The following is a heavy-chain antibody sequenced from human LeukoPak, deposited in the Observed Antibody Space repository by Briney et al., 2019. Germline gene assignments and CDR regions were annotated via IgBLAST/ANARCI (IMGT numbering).Heavy chain of an antibody. CDR2: IYENGGTT. CDR3: AKDFRIGYSAHFDY. J-gene: IGHJ4*02. Sequence: GGSLRLSCVGSGFSFRSHAMSWVRQAPEKGMEFVSGIYENGGTTYYADSVKGRFSISRDNSKNTLYLQMDSLRGEDTAVYYCAKDFRIGYSAHFDYWGQGALVTVSS. D-gene: IGHD2-21*01. V-gene: IGHV3-23*01. CDR1: GFSFRSHA.